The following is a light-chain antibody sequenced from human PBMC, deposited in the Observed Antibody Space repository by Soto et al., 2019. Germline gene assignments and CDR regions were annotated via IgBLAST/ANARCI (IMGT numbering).Light chain of an antibody. Sequence: EIVLTQSPGTLSLSSGERATLSCRASQSVNSNYLTWYQQKPGQAPRLLIYGASTRATGIPARFSGSGSGTEFTLTISSLQSEDFAVYYCQQYNNWPQAFGQGTKVDIK. J-gene: IGKJ1*01. CDR1: QSVNSN. V-gene: IGKV3D-15*01. CDR3: QQYNNWPQA. CDR2: GAS.